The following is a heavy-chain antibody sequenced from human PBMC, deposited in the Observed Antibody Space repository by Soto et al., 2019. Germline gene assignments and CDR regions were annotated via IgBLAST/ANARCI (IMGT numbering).Heavy chain of an antibody. V-gene: IGHV3-30-3*01. CDR3: ARDVVATISFYYGMDV. CDR1: GFTFSSYA. D-gene: IGHD5-12*01. Sequence: QVQLVESGGGVVQPGRSLRLSCAASGFTFSSYAMHWVRQAPGKGLEWVAVISYDGSNKYYADSVKGRFTISRDNSKNTLYLQMNSLRAEDTAVYYCARDVVATISFYYGMDVWGQGTTVTVSS. J-gene: IGHJ6*02. CDR2: ISYDGSNK.